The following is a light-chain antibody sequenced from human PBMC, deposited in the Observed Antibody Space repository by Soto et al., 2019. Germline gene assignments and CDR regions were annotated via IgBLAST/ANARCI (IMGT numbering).Light chain of an antibody. V-gene: IGLV2-14*03. CDR3: SSYKSSSTLVV. CDR2: DVN. Sequence: QSALTQPASVSGSPGQSITISCTGTSSDVGGYNYVSWYQQHPGKAPKLMIYDVNNRPSGVSNRFSGSKSGNTASLTISGLRAEDGADYNCSSYKSSSTLVVFGGGTKLTVL. J-gene: IGLJ2*01. CDR1: SSDVGGYNY.